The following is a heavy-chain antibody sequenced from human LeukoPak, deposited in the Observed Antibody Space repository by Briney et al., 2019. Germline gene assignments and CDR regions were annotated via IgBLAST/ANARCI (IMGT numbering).Heavy chain of an antibody. CDR3: AREGSNTAHYNWFDP. CDR1: GYTLTELS. J-gene: IGHJ5*02. Sequence: ASVKVSCKVSGYTLTELSMHWVRQAPGKGLEWMGGFHPEDGETIHAHTIQGRFTMTTDTSTSTAYMELRSLRSDDTAVYYCAREGSNTAHYNWFDPWGQGTLVTVSS. V-gene: IGHV1-24*01. CDR2: FHPEDGET. D-gene: IGHD5-18*01.